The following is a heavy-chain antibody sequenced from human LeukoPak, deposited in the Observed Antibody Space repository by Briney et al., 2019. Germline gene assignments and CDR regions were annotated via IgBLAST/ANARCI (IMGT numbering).Heavy chain of an antibody. CDR2: IYPGDSDT. CDR3: ARSDSGGAARGIQY. D-gene: IGHD1-26*01. CDR1: GYNFTNYW. V-gene: IGHV5-51*01. Sequence: GESLKISCQASGYNFTNYWIGWVRQMPGKGLEWMGIIYPGDSDTRYSPSFQGQVTISADKSISTTYLQWSSLKASDSGIYYCARSDSGGAARGIQYWGQGALVTVTS. J-gene: IGHJ1*01.